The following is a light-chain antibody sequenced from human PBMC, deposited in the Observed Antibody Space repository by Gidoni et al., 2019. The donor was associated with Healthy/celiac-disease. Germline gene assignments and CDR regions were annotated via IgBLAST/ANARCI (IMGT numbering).Light chain of an antibody. CDR1: NLGDKY. Sequence: SYELTQPPSVSVSPGQTASITCSGDNLGDKYACWYQQQPGQSPVLVIYQDSKRLSGSPERFSGSNSGNTATLTISGTQAMDEADYYCQAWDSSTAVFGGGTKLTVL. V-gene: IGLV3-1*01. CDR2: QDS. CDR3: QAWDSSTAV. J-gene: IGLJ3*02.